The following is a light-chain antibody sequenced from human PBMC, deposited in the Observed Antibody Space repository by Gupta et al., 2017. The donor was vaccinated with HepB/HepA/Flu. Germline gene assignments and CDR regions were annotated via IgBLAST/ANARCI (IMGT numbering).Light chain of an antibody. Sequence: EIVMTQSPATLSVSRGERATLSCRASQSVSSNLAWYQQKPGQAPRLLIYGASTRATGIPARFSGSGSGTEFTLTISSLQSEDFAFYYCQQYNNGGGTFGQGTKVEIK. CDR2: GAS. CDR3: QQYNNGGGT. J-gene: IGKJ1*01. V-gene: IGKV3-15*01. CDR1: QSVSSN.